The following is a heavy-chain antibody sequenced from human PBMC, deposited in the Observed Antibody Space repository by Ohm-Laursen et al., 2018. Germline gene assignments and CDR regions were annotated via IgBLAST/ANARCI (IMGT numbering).Heavy chain of an antibody. CDR1: GFTFTSYG. CDR3: AKDLNRYYYYSMDV. J-gene: IGHJ6*02. V-gene: IGHV3-30*18. CDR2: ISYDGSNK. Sequence: SLRLSCAASGFTFTSYGMHWVRQAPGKGLEWVAVISYDGSNKYYADSVKGRFTISRDNSKNTLYLQMNSLRAEDTAVYYCAKDLNRYYYYSMDVWGQGTTVTVSS.